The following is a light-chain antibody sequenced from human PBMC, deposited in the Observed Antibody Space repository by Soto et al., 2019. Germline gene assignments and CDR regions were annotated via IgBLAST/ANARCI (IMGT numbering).Light chain of an antibody. CDR2: DAS. Sequence: DIQMTQSPSTLSASIGDRVSITCRASQSISKWLAWHQQKPGKAPKLLIYDASTLQSGVPPRFSGSGSGTEFTLTLRSVQPDDIATYYCQQDSSYSAWKFGEGTKLEIK. CDR1: QSISKW. J-gene: IGKJ1*01. V-gene: IGKV1-5*01. CDR3: QQDSSYSAWK.